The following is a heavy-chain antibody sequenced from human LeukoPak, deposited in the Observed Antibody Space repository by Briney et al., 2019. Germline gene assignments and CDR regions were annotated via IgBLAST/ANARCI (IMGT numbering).Heavy chain of an antibody. CDR3: AKSRGESRGASNH. CDR2: ISGSGDTT. Sequence: GGSLRLSCAASGFTFSSYAMNWVRQAPGEGLEWVSFISGSGDTTYYADSGKGRFTISRDNSKNTLYLQMNSLRAEDTAVYYCAKSRGESRGASNHWGQGTLVTVSS. V-gene: IGHV3-23*01. J-gene: IGHJ5*02. CDR1: GFTFSSYA. D-gene: IGHD1-26*01.